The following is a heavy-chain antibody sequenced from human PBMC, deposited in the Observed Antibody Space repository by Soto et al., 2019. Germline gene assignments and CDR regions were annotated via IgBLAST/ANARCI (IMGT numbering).Heavy chain of an antibody. V-gene: IGHV1-69*06. CDR2: IIPIFGTA. J-gene: IGHJ6*02. Sequence: VASVKVSCKASGGTFSSYAISWVRQAPGQGLEWMGGIIPIFGTANYAQKFQGRVTITADKSTSTAYMELSSLRSEDTAVYYCATSPRYYDFWSGYYNHHYYYYGMDVWGQGTTVTVSS. CDR1: GGTFSSYA. CDR3: ATSPRYYDFWSGYYNHHYYYYGMDV. D-gene: IGHD3-3*01.